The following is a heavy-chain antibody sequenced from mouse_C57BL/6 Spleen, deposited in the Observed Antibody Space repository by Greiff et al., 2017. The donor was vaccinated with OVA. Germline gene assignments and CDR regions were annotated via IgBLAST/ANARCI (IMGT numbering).Heavy chain of an antibody. J-gene: IGHJ2*01. CDR1: GYTFTSYW. CDR3: ASPITTVVDDY. Sequence: QVQLQQSGAELVKPGASVKMSCKASGYTFTSYWITWVKQRPGQGLEWIGDIYPGSGSTNYNEKFKSKATLTVDTSSSTAYMQLSSLTSEDSAVYYCASPITTVVDDYWGQGTTLTVSS. CDR2: IYPGSGST. D-gene: IGHD1-1*01. V-gene: IGHV1-55*01.